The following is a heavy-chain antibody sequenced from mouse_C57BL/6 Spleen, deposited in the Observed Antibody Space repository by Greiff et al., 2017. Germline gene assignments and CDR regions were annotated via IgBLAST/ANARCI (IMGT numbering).Heavy chain of an antibody. CDR2: ISYDGSN. CDR3: ARGWYDLPMDY. J-gene: IGHJ4*01. D-gene: IGHD1-1*02. V-gene: IGHV3-6*01. CDR1: GYSITSGYY. Sequence: EVKLVESGPGLVKPSQSLSLTCSVTGYSITSGYYWNWIRQFPGNKLEWMGYISYDGSNNYNPSLKNRISITRDTSKNQFFLKLNSVTTEDTATYYCARGWYDLPMDYWGQGTSVTVSS.